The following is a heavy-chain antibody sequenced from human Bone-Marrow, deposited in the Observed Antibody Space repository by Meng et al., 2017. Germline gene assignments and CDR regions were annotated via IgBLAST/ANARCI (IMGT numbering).Heavy chain of an antibody. CDR3: ARERGYGDTYYFDY. V-gene: IGHV3-13*03. CDR1: GFTFSSYD. J-gene: IGHJ4*02. Sequence: GESLKISCAACGFTFSSYDMHWVRQATGKGLEWVSAIGTAGDTYYPGSVKGQFTISRENAKNSLYLQMNSLRAEDTALYYCARERGYGDTYYFDYWGQGTLVTVSS. CDR2: IGTAGDT. D-gene: IGHD4-17*01.